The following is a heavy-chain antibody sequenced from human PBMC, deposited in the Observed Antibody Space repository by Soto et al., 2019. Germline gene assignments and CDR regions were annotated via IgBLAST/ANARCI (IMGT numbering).Heavy chain of an antibody. V-gene: IGHV1-46*01. J-gene: IGHJ4*02. D-gene: IGHD2-15*01. CDR3: ARVAGWTHRRYYFDY. CDR2: IIPSGGTT. CDR1: GGTFSSYA. Sequence: ASVKLSCTASGGTFSSYAISCVRQAPRQGLEWMGIIIPSGGTTSYAQKFQGRVTMTRDTSTSTVYMELSSLRSEDTAVYYCARVAGWTHRRYYFDYWGQGTLVTVSS.